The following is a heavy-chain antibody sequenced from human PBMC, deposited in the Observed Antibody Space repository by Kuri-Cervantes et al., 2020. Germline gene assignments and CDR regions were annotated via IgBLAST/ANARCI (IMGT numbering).Heavy chain of an antibody. CDR3: AKPLEQFVRGVILKYYYYGMDV. D-gene: IGHD3-10*02. V-gene: IGHV1-8*01. CDR2: MNPNSGNT. Sequence: ASVKVSCKASGYTFTSYDINRVRRATGQGLEWMGWMNPNSGNTGYAQKFQGRVTMTRNTSISTAYMELSSLRAEDTAVYYCAKPLEQFVRGVILKYYYYGMDVWGQGTTVTDSS. J-gene: IGHJ6*02. CDR1: GYTFTSYD.